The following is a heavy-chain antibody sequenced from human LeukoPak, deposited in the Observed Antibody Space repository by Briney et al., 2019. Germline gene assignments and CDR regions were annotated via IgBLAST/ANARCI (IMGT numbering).Heavy chain of an antibody. Sequence: PGGSLRLSCAASGFTFSSYSMNWVRQAPGKGLEWVSSISSSSSYIYYADSVKGRFTISRDNAKNLLYLQMNSLRAEDTAVYYCARDMSGVAGTRWFDPWGQGTLVTVSS. CDR2: ISSSSSYI. CDR1: GFTFSSYS. CDR3: ARDMSGVAGTRWFDP. D-gene: IGHD6-19*01. V-gene: IGHV3-21*01. J-gene: IGHJ5*02.